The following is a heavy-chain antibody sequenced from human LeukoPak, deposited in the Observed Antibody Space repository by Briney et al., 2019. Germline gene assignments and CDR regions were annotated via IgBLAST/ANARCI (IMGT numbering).Heavy chain of an antibody. V-gene: IGHV3-30*02. Sequence: GGSLRLSCAASGFTFSSYGMHWVRQAPGKGLEWVAFIRYDGSNKYYADSAKGRFTISRDNSKNTLYLQMNSLRAEDTAVYYCARREYSGYDIFDYWGQGALVTVSS. D-gene: IGHD5-12*01. CDR3: ARREYSGYDIFDY. CDR2: IRYDGSNK. CDR1: GFTFSSYG. J-gene: IGHJ4*02.